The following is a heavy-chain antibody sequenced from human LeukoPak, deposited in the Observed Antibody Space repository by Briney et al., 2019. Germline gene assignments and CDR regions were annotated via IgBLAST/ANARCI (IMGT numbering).Heavy chain of an antibody. D-gene: IGHD3-9*01. CDR1: GYTFTTYG. CDR3: ARGGALYYDIWD. V-gene: IGHV1-18*01. Sequence: GASVKVSCKSSGYTFTTYGITWVRQAPGQGLEWMGWISTDNGDTNYAQKLQGRVTMTTDTSTSTAYMELSRLRSDDTAVYYCARGGALYYDIWDWGQGTLVTVSS. CDR2: ISTDNGDT. J-gene: IGHJ4*02.